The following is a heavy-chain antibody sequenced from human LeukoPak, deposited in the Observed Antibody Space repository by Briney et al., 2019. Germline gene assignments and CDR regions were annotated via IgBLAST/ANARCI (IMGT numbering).Heavy chain of an antibody. V-gene: IGHV4-34*01. Sequence: PSETLSLTCTVSGGSISSYYWSWIRQPPGKGLEWIGEINHSGSTNYNPSLKSRVTISVDTSKNQFSLKLSSVIAADTAVYYCARHRSRAARRGPFDYWGQGTLVTVSS. J-gene: IGHJ4*02. D-gene: IGHD6-6*01. CDR3: ARHRSRAARRGPFDY. CDR2: INHSGST. CDR1: GGSISSYY.